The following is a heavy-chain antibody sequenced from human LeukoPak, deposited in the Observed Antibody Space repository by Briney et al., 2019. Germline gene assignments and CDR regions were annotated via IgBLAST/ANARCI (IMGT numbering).Heavy chain of an antibody. CDR2: INHSGST. D-gene: IGHD2-2*01. Sequence: PSETLSLTCAVYGGSFSGYYWSWIRQPPGKGLEWIGEINHSGSTNYNPSLKSRVTISVDTSKNQFSLMLSSVTAADTAVYYCARGYCSSTSCYLYYYYGMDVWGQGSTVTVSS. V-gene: IGHV4-34*01. CDR1: GGSFSGYY. CDR3: ARGYCSSTSCYLYYYYGMDV. J-gene: IGHJ6*02.